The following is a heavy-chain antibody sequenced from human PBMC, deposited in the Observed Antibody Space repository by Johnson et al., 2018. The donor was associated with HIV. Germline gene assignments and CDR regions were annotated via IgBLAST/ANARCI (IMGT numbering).Heavy chain of an antibody. CDR1: GFTFSSYW. V-gene: IGHV3-74*02. J-gene: IGHJ3*02. CDR3: AKSFGDYNDDPFDI. Sequence: EVQLVESGGGLVKPGGSLRLSCAASGFTFSSYWMHWVRQAPGKGLVWVSRINSDGSSTSYADSVKGRFTISRDNAKNTLYLQMNKLRVEDTAIYYCAKSFGDYNDDPFDIWGKGTMVTVSS. D-gene: IGHD4-17*01. CDR2: INSDGSST.